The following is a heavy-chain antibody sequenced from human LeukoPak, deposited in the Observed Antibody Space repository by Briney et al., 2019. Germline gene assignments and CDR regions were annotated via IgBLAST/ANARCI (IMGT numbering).Heavy chain of an antibody. J-gene: IGHJ4*02. CDR3: ARHYYGSGTYYHFDS. D-gene: IGHD3-10*01. CDR2: ISPYNGNT. V-gene: IGHV1-18*01. Sequence: ASVKVSCKASGYSFTSYGISWVRQAPGQGLEWIGWISPYNGNTNYAQNLQGRGTMTTDTSTSTAYMELRSLRSDDTAVYYCARHYYGSGTYYHFDSWGQGTLVTVSS. CDR1: GYSFTSYG.